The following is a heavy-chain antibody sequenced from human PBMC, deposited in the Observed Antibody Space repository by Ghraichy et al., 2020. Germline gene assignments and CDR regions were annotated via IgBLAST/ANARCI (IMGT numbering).Heavy chain of an antibody. CDR2: ISSSGSTI. D-gene: IGHD2-8*01. CDR3: ATDCTNGVCTSVLDY. V-gene: IGHV3-11*04. CDR1: GFTFSDYY. Sequence: GGSLRLSCAASGFTFSDYYMSWIRQAPGKGLEWVSYISSSGSTIYYADSVKGRFTISRDNAKNSLYLQMNSLRAEDTAVYYCATDCTNGVCTSVLDYWGQGTLVTVSS. J-gene: IGHJ4*02.